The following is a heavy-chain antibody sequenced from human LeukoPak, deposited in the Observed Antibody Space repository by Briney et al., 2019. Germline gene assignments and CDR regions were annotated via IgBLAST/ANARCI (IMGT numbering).Heavy chain of an antibody. V-gene: IGHV3-72*01. CDR3: VRGSTGNYFDY. CDR2: TRNKARSYTT. Sequence: GGSLRLSCAASGFTFSDHYMDWVRQAPGQGLEWVGRTRNKARSYTTDYAASVKGRFTISREDSTNSLYLQMNSLKTEDTAVYFCVRGSTGNYFDYWGPGILVTVSS. CDR1: GFTFSDHY. J-gene: IGHJ4*02. D-gene: IGHD2-2*01.